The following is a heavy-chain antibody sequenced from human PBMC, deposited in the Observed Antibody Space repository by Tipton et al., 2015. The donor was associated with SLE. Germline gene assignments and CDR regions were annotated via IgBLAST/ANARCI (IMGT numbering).Heavy chain of an antibody. CDR3: AGGLGGVWGSYRLFDY. CDR1: GYTFTGYY. Sequence: QSGPEVKKPGASVKVSCKASGYTFTGYYMHWVRQAPGQGLEWMGWINPNSGGTNYAQKFQGRVTMTRDTSISTAYMELSRLRSDDAAVYYCAGGLGGVWGSYRLFDYWGQGTLVTVSS. V-gene: IGHV1-2*02. D-gene: IGHD3-16*02. CDR2: INPNSGGT. J-gene: IGHJ4*02.